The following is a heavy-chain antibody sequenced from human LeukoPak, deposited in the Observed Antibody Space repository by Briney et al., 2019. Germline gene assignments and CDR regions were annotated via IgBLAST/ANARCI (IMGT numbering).Heavy chain of an antibody. D-gene: IGHD6-19*01. J-gene: IGHJ4*02. Sequence: GGSLRLSCAGSGFTFSSYGMHGVRQAPGKGLEWVAVISYDGSDKYYADSVKGRFTISRDNSKNTLYLQMNTLRAEDTAVYYCAKDQASSGWYYDYWGQGTLVTVSS. CDR3: AKDQASSGWYYDY. CDR1: GFTFSSYG. CDR2: ISYDGSDK. V-gene: IGHV3-30*18.